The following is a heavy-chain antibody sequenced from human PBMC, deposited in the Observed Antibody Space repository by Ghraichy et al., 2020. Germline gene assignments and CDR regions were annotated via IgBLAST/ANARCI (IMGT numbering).Heavy chain of an antibody. D-gene: IGHD5-12*01. V-gene: IGHV3-23*01. CDR3: ARDVVIVGTGYDN. CDR2: IKGDGSTP. Sequence: GGSLRLSCAASGFDFNTYVMSWVRQAPGKGLEWVSSIKGDGSTPYYADSGKGRFTISTDKSKKTLHLQMNSLRAEDTGVYYCARDVVIVGTGYDNWGQGTLVTVSS. CDR1: GFDFNTYV. J-gene: IGHJ4*02.